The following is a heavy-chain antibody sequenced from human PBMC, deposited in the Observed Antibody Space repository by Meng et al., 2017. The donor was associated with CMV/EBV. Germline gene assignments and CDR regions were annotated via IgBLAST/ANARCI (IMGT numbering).Heavy chain of an antibody. CDR2: ISYDGSNK. Sequence: SCKASGFTFSSYAMHWVRQAPGKGLEWVAVISYDGSNKYYADSVKGRFTISRDNSKNTLYLQMNSLRAEDTAVYYCARSGYCSSTSCYEGWFDPWGQGTLVTVSS. CDR1: GFTFSSYA. CDR3: ARSGYCSSTSCYEGWFDP. D-gene: IGHD2-2*01. V-gene: IGHV3-30*04. J-gene: IGHJ5*02.